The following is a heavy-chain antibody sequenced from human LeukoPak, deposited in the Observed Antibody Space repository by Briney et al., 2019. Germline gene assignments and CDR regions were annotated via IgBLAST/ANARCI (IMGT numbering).Heavy chain of an antibody. V-gene: IGHV4-34*01. CDR1: GGSFSGYY. D-gene: IGHD6-13*01. J-gene: IGHJ4*02. CDR3: APRGDIAAAGTGLGD. CDR2: INHSGST. Sequence: PSETLSLTCAVYGGSFSGYYWSWIRQPPGKGLEWIGEINHSGSTNYNPSLKSRVTISVDTSKNQFSLKLSSVTAADTAVYYCAPRGDIAAAGTGLGDWGQGTLVTVSS.